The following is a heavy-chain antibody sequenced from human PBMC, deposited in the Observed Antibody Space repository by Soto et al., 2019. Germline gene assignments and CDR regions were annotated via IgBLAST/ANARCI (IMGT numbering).Heavy chain of an antibody. V-gene: IGHV3-74*01. Sequence: GGSLRLSCAASGFTFSSYWMHWVRQAPGKGLVWVSRINSDGSSTSYADSVKGRFTISRDNAKNTLYLQMNSLRAEDTAVYYCARGSVYYDFWSGYYPTDYWGQGTLVTVSS. CDR2: INSDGSST. J-gene: IGHJ4*02. D-gene: IGHD3-3*01. CDR3: ARGSVYYDFWSGYYPTDY. CDR1: GFTFSSYW.